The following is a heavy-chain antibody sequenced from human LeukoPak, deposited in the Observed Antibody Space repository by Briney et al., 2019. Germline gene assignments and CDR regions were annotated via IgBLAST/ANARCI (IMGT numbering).Heavy chain of an antibody. D-gene: IGHD3-3*01. CDR2: INPNSGGT. CDR3: ARGPTYDFWSGYLGFFDY. CDR1: GYTFTGYY. V-gene: IGHV1-2*04. Sequence: GASVKVSCKASGYTFTGYYMHWVRQAPGQGLEWMGWINPNSGGTNYAQKFQGWVTMTRDTSISTAYMELSRLRSDDTAVYYCARGPTYDFWSGYLGFFDYWGQGTLVTVSS. J-gene: IGHJ4*02.